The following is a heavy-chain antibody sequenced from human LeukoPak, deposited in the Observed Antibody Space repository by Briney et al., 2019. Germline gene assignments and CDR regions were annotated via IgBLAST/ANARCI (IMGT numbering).Heavy chain of an antibody. CDR2: INPDGSTT. J-gene: IGHJ4*02. D-gene: IGHD4-17*01. V-gene: IGHV3-74*01. CDR1: GFTFSSYW. CDR3: VRIATVTTPDY. Sequence: GGSLRLSCAASGFTFSSYWMHWVRQPLGKGLVWVSRINPDGSTTNYADSVKGRFTISRDNAKNTLYLQMNSLTVEDTALYYCVRIATVTTPDYWGQGTLVTVSS.